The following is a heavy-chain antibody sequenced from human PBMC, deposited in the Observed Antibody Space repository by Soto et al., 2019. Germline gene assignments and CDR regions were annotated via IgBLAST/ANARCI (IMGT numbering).Heavy chain of an antibody. D-gene: IGHD6-13*01. CDR2: IYWDGDK. J-gene: IGHJ6*03. V-gene: IGHV2-5*02. Sequence: QITLKESGPTLVKPTQTLTLTCTFSGFSLSTSGVGVGWIRQPPGKALECLALIYWDGDKRYSPSLKSRLTNTKDTSKNQVVLTMTNMDPVDTATYFCAHSGGSSSWYSHYMDVWGKGTTVTVSS. CDR1: GFSLSTSGVG. CDR3: AHSGGSSSWYSHYMDV.